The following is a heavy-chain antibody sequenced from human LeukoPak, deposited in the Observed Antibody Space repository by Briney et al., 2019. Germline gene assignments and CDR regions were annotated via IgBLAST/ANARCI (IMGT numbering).Heavy chain of an antibody. CDR2: ISGSGGST. CDR3: IPVAGTGFDY. V-gene: IGHV3-23*01. CDR1: GFAFSRYA. Sequence: GGSLRLSCAASGFAFSRYAMTWVRQAPGKGLEWVSAISGSGGSTYYADSVKGRFAISRDNSKNTLFLQMNSLRAEDTAVYYGIPVAGTGFDYWGQGTLVTVSS. J-gene: IGHJ4*02. D-gene: IGHD6-19*01.